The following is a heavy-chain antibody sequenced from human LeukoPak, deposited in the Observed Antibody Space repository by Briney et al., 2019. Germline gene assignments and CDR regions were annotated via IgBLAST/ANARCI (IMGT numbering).Heavy chain of an antibody. CDR2: IYSGGST. CDR3: ATEGQYYDSSGYPTWTFDS. J-gene: IGHJ4*02. V-gene: IGHV3-53*05. Sequence: GGSLRLSCGTSVFNGKSIDISWLRKAPGKGLEWVSVIYSGGSTYYADSVKGRFTISRDNSKNTLYLQMNSLRAEDTAVYYCATEGQYYDSSGYPTWTFDSWGQGTLVTVSS. CDR1: VFNGKSID. D-gene: IGHD3-22*01.